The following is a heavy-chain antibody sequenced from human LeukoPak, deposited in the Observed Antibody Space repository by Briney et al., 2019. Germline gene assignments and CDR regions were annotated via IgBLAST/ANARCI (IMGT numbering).Heavy chain of an antibody. D-gene: IGHD3-22*01. CDR3: AREDWDYYDSSGYSDY. CDR2: IIPIFGTA. V-gene: IGHV1-69*13. Sequence: SVKVSCKASGGTFSSYAISWVRQAPGQGLEWMGGIIPIFGTANYAQKFQGRVTITADQSTSTAYMELSSLRSEDTAVYYCAREDWDYYDSSGYSDYWGQGTLVTVSS. J-gene: IGHJ4*02. CDR1: GGTFSSYA.